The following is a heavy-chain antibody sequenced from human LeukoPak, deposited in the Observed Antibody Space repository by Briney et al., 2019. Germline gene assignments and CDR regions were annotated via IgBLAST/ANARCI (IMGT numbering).Heavy chain of an antibody. J-gene: IGHJ4*02. CDR3: ARDRRYCSGGSCYSGFGY. D-gene: IGHD2-15*01. V-gene: IGHV1-2*02. CDR1: GYTFTGYY. CDR2: INPNSGGT. Sequence: ASVKVSCKASGYTFTGYYMHWVRQAPGQGLEWMGWINPNSGGTNFAQKFQGRVTMTRDTSISTAYMELSRLRSDDTAVYYCARDRRYCSGGSCYSGFGYWGQGTLATVSS.